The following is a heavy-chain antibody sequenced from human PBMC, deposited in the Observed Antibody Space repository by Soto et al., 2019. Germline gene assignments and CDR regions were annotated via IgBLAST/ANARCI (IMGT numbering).Heavy chain of an antibody. Sequence: QVQLVESGGGVVQPGRSLRLSCTASGFTFSNYAIHWVRQAPGKGLEWVAVISYDGGTKYYADSVKDRFTISRDTSKNTLYQQMNSLRLEATAVYYCARDWAYLGMRFLEWKPPSYYFYGVDVWGQGTTVTVSS. CDR1: GFTFSNYA. CDR3: ARDWAYLGMRFLEWKPPSYYFYGVDV. J-gene: IGHJ6*02. CDR2: ISYDGGTK. V-gene: IGHV3-30-3*01. D-gene: IGHD3-3*01.